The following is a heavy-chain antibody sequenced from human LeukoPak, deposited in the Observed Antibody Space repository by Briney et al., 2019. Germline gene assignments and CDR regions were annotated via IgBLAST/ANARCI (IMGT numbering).Heavy chain of an antibody. CDR3: ARGPRENYYYYGMDV. V-gene: IGHV4-30-2*01. CDR1: GGSISSGGYS. J-gene: IGHJ6*02. Sequence: PSETLSLTCADSGGSISSGGYSWSWIRQPPGKGLEWIGYIYHSGSTYYNPSLKSRVTISVDRSKNQFSLKLSSVTAADTAVYYCARGPRENYYYYGMDVWGQGTTVTVSS. CDR2: IYHSGST.